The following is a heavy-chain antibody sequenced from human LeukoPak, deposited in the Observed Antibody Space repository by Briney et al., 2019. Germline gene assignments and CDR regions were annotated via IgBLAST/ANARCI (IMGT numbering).Heavy chain of an antibody. V-gene: IGHV3-30-3*01. J-gene: IGHJ4*02. Sequence: GGSLRLSCAASGFTFSSYAMHWVRQAPGKGLEWVAVISYDGSNKYYADSVKGRFTISRDNSKNTLYLQKNSLRAEDTAVYYCARRDPLYDILTGGFDYWGQGTLVTVSS. CDR1: GFTFSSYA. CDR2: ISYDGSNK. CDR3: ARRDPLYDILTGGFDY. D-gene: IGHD3-9*01.